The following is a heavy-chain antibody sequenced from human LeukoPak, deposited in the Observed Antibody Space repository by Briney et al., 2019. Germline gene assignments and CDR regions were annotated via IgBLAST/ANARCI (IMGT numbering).Heavy chain of an antibody. V-gene: IGHV4-61*02. D-gene: IGHD3-22*01. CDR2: IYTSGST. Sequence: TLSLTCTVSGGSISSGSYYWSWIRQPAGKGLEWIGRIYTSGSTNYNPSLKSRVTISVDTSKNQFSLKLSSVTAADTAVYYCARETYYYDSSGYFTWGQGTLVTVSS. CDR1: GGSISSGSYY. J-gene: IGHJ5*02. CDR3: ARETYYYDSSGYFT.